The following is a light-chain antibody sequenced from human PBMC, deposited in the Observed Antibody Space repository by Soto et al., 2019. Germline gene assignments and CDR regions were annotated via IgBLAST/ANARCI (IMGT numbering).Light chain of an antibody. V-gene: IGKV3D-15*01. J-gene: IGKJ4*01. CDR2: GAS. Sequence: VMTQSPATLSVSLGERATLSCRASQSVGSNLAWYQQKPGQAPRLLIYGASSRATGIPDRFSGSGSGTDFTLTISRLEPEDFAVYYCQERSGWPRGTFGGGTKVDIK. CDR3: QERSGWPRGT. CDR1: QSVGSN.